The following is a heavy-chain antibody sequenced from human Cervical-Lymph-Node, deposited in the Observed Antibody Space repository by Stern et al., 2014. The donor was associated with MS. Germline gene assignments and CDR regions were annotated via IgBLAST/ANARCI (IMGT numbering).Heavy chain of an antibody. CDR3: ARGVTAVTNYVPNWCFDL. CDR1: GGSITNRDY. J-gene: IGHJ2*01. D-gene: IGHD4-11*01. Sequence: VQLVESGPGLVKPSETLSLTCSVSGGSITNRDYWGWIRQSPGKGLEWIGSVYYSGITYYRPSLKSRATISIDTSKNHLSLKMTSGTATDTAVYFCARGVTAVTNYVPNWCFDLWGRGTLVTISS. V-gene: IGHV4-39*02. CDR2: VYYSGIT.